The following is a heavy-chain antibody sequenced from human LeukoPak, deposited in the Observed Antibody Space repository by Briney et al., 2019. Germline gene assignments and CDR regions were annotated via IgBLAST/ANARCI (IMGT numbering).Heavy chain of an antibody. CDR1: GFTFSSYA. CDR2: ISGSGGST. CDR3: AKDPQHDYGDSYEDY. Sequence: GGSLRLSCAASGFTFSSYAMSWVHQAPGKGLEWVSAISGSGGSTYYADSVKGRFTISRDNSKNTLYLQMNSLRAEDTAVYYCAKDPQHDYGDSYEDYWGQGTLVTVSS. J-gene: IGHJ4*02. D-gene: IGHD4-17*01. V-gene: IGHV3-23*01.